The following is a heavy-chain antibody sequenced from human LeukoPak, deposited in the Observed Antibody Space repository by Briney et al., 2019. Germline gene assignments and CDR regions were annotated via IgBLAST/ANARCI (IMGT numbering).Heavy chain of an antibody. CDR1: GGSISSYY. D-gene: IGHD5-12*01. V-gene: IGHV4-59*01. CDR2: IYYSGST. J-gene: IGHJ4*02. CDR3: ARVSGYDWESFYDY. Sequence: SETLSLTCTVSGGSISSYYWSWIRQPPGKGLEWVGYIYYSGSTNYNPSLKSRVTISVDTSKNQFSLKLSSVTAADTAVYYCARVSGYDWESFYDYWGQGTLVTVSS.